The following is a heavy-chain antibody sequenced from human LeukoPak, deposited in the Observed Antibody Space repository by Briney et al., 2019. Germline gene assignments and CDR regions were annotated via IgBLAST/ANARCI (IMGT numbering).Heavy chain of an antibody. CDR2: ISYDGSNK. CDR1: GFTFSSYW. Sequence: GGSLRLSCAASGFTFSSYWMSWVRQAPGKGLEWVAVISYDGSNKYYADSVKGRFTISRDNSKNTLYLQMNSLRAEDTAVYYCARVAGSGYSIHLFDYWGQGTLVTVSS. J-gene: IGHJ4*02. CDR3: ARVAGSGYSIHLFDY. D-gene: IGHD3-22*01. V-gene: IGHV3-30-3*01.